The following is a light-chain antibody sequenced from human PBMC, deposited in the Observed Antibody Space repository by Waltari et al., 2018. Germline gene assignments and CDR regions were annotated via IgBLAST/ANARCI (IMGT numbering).Light chain of an antibody. CDR1: NIGAKN. V-gene: IGLV3-9*01. Sequence: SYDLTQPLSVSVALGQTARLTCAGDNIGAKNLHWYQKKPGQAPLLVIDRDTNRPSGSPERFAGSKSVNTATLTISRAQAGDEADYYCQVWDRNKEFFGGGTKLTV. J-gene: IGLJ2*01. CDR2: RDT. CDR3: QVWDRNKEF.